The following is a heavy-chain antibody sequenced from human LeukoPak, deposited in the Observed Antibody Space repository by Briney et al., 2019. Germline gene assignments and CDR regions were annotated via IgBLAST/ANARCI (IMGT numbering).Heavy chain of an antibody. J-gene: IGHJ4*02. Sequence: GGSLGFSCAAPGLTSSDYYMSWFGQVPGKGLEGVSYISISGSYTNYADSVKGRFTISRDNAKNSLYLQMNSLRAEDTAVYYCARTPGTYYYGSGRPEDFDYWGQGTLVTVSS. D-gene: IGHD3-10*01. CDR3: ARTPGTYYYGSGRPEDFDY. CDR2: ISISGSYT. CDR1: GLTSSDYY. V-gene: IGHV3-11*06.